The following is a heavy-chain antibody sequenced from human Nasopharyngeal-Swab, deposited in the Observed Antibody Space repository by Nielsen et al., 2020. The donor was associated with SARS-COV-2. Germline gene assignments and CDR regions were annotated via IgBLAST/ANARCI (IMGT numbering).Heavy chain of an antibody. D-gene: IGHD3-9*01. Sequence: SGPTLVKPTHTLTLTCTFSGFSLSTSGMCVSWIRQPPGKALEWLALIDSDDDKYYSTSLKTRPTISKDTSKNQVVLTMTNMDPVDTATYYCARIRYDILTGYYIGFDYWGQGTLVTVSS. CDR3: ARIRYDILTGYYIGFDY. V-gene: IGHV2-70*01. CDR2: IDSDDDK. J-gene: IGHJ4*02. CDR1: GFSLSTSGMC.